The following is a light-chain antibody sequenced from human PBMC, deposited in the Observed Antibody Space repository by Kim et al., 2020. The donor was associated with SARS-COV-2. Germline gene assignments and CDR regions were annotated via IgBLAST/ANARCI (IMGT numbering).Light chain of an antibody. V-gene: IGKV3-20*01. CDR2: GGS. Sequence: SPGDRVTLSGKASQSIDSSFVAWYQQKPGQSPRLLIFGGSTRATGIPDRFSGSESGTDFTLTISRLEPEDFAVYYCQQYGSSVVTFGGGTKVDIK. CDR1: QSIDSSF. CDR3: QQYGSSVVT. J-gene: IGKJ4*01.